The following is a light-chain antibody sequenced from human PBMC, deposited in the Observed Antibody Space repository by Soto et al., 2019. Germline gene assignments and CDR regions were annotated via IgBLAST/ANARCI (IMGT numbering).Light chain of an antibody. CDR3: QQSYSTLIYT. Sequence: DIQMTQSPSSLSASIGDRVTITCRASQRISTYLNWYQQKPGRAPNLLISGASNLQSGVPSRFSGSGSGTDFSLTISSLQPEDFATYFCQQSYSTLIYTFGQGTKLDIK. V-gene: IGKV1-39*01. CDR2: GAS. J-gene: IGKJ2*01. CDR1: QRISTY.